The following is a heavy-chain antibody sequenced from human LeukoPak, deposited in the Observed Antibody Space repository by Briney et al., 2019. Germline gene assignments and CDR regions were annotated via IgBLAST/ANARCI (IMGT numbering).Heavy chain of an antibody. D-gene: IGHD4-23*01. CDR1: GFTFSSYG. Sequence: GGSLRLSCAASGFTFSSYGMHWVRQAPGKGLEWVAVIWYDGSNKYYADSVKGRFTISRDNSKNTLYLQMNSLRAEDTAVYYCARDLRPVVSSISDYYYGMDVWGQGTTVTVSS. J-gene: IGHJ6*02. V-gene: IGHV3-33*01. CDR3: ARDLRPVVSSISDYYYGMDV. CDR2: IWYDGSNK.